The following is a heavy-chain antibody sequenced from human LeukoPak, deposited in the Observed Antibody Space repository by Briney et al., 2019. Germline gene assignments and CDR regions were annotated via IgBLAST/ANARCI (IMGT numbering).Heavy chain of an antibody. J-gene: IGHJ6*03. CDR1: GFTFDDYA. D-gene: IGHD6-6*01. CDR3: AKDAYSSSSGVYYYYYYMDV. V-gene: IGHV3-43D*03. CDR2: ISWYGGST. Sequence: GGSLRLSCAASGFTFDDYAMHWVRQAPGKGLEWVSLISWYGGSTYYADSVKGRFTISRDNSKNSLYLQMNRLRAEDTALYYCAKDAYSSSSGVYYYYYYMDVWGKGTTVTVSS.